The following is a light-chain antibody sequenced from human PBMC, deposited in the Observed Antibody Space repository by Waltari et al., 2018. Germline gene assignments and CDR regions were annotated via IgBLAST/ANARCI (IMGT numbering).Light chain of an antibody. Sequence: DIVMTQSPDSLAVSPGERATTNCKSTQSILYRSSNRNALAWYQQKPGQPPKLLFFWAATRESGAPDRFSVSGSGTDFTLTISSLQAEDVAVYYCQQYYNAPLTFGGGTKVEIK. CDR2: WAA. CDR3: QQYYNAPLT. V-gene: IGKV4-1*01. CDR1: QSILYRSSNRNA. J-gene: IGKJ4*01.